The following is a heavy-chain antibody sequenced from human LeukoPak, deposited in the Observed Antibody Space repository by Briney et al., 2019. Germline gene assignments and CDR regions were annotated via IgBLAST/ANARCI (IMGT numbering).Heavy chain of an antibody. V-gene: IGHV4-59*01. J-gene: IGHJ6*04. CDR2: IYYSGST. CDR1: GGSISSYY. D-gene: IGHD3-10*01. CDR3: ARGEWWYYGSGGGQNYYYYYGMDV. Sequence: SETLSLTCTVPGGSISSYYWSWIRQPPGKGLEWIGYIYYSGSTHYNPSLKSRVTISVDTSKNQFSLKLSSVTAADTAVYYCARGEWWYYGSGGGQNYYYYYGMDVWGKGTTVTVSS.